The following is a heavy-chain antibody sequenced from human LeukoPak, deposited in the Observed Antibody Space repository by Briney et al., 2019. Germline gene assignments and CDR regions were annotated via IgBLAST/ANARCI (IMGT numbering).Heavy chain of an antibody. CDR2: MYTSGNT. V-gene: IGHV4-61*02. D-gene: IGHD3-3*01. CDR1: GGSISSGGYY. Sequence: SQTLSLTCTVSGGSISSGGYYWSWIRQPAGKGLEWIGRMYTSGNTNYNPSLKSRATISVDTSKNQFSLKLSSVTAADTAVYYCAVDFWSGYSYWGQGTLVTVSS. J-gene: IGHJ4*02. CDR3: AVDFWSGYSY.